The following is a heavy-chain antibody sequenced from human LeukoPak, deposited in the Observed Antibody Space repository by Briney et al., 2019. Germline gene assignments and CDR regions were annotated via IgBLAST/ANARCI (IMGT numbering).Heavy chain of an antibody. J-gene: IGHJ4*02. D-gene: IGHD3-10*01. CDR2: IYYSGST. CDR1: DGSTSSSSYY. CDR3: ARVSLVRGAPDYYFDY. Sequence: ETLSLTCSVSDGSTSSSSYYWGWIRQPPGKGLEWIGSIYYSGSTYYNPSLKSRVTISVDTSKNQFSLKLSSVTAADTAVYYCARVSLVRGAPDYYFDYWGQGTLVTVS. V-gene: IGHV4-39*07.